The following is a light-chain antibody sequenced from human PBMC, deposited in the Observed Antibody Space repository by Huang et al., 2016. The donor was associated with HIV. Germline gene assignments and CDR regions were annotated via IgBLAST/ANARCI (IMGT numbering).Light chain of an antibody. CDR3: HQYAKSMAT. V-gene: IGKV3D-20*02. CDR2: ETS. J-gene: IGKJ1*01. CDR1: QSVDTSY. Sequence: VLTQSPVSVSLSLGDRLTVSCRASQSVDTSYLAWYQHKPGQSPRLLVYETSTMASGIPSRFSGSGSGRDFSLTISRLEPEDFGVYYCHQYAKSMATFGQGTKVDI.